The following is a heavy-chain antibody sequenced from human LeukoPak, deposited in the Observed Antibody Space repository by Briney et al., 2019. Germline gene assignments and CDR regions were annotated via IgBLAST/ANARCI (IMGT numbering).Heavy chain of an antibody. CDR3: AKEPPGQLRVGDY. J-gene: IGHJ4*01. CDR2: ISSISCSL. V-gene: IGHV3-48*01. CDR1: GFSFSSFS. D-gene: IGHD4-23*01. Sequence: AGGSLRLSCAASGFSFSSFSMKWVRQAPGKGMEWVSYISSISCSLYYADSVRGRFTISRDNGKNSLYLQMNSLRVEDTAVYYCAKEPPGQLRVGDYWGQGTLVTVSS.